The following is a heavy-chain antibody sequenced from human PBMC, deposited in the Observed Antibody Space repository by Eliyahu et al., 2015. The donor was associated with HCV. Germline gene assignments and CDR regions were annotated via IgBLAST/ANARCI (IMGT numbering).Heavy chain of an antibody. CDR3: AIWEPAAGYFHY. V-gene: IGHV4-4*07. CDR1: GGSISFYQ. CDR2: VFTSGSP. D-gene: IGHD6-13*01. J-gene: IGHJ4*02. Sequence: QVQLQESGPGLVKSSETLSLTCTVSGGSISFYQWAWIRQPAGKGLEWIGRVFTSGSPNYNPSLKNRVTMSLDTSKNQFSLKLNSVTAADTAVYYCAIWEPAAGYFHYWGQGTLVTVSS.